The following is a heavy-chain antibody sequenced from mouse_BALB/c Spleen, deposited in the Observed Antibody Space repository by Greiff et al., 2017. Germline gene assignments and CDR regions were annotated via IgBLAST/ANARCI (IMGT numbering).Heavy chain of an antibody. J-gene: IGHJ1*01. CDR3: TRDPFITTVVAKWYFDV. V-gene: IGHV5-6-4*01. Sequence: EVKLMESGGGLVKPGGSLKLSCAASGFTFSSYTMSWVRQTPEKRLEWVATISSGGSYTYYPDSVKGRFTIPRDNAKNTLYLQMSSLKSEDTAMYYCTRDPFITTVVAKWYFDVWGAGTTVTVSS. CDR2: ISSGGSYT. D-gene: IGHD1-1*01. CDR1: GFTFSSYT.